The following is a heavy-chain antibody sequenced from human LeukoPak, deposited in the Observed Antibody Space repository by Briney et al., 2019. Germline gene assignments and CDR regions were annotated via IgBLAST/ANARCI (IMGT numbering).Heavy chain of an antibody. Sequence: ASVKVSCKASGYTFTSYDINWVRQATGQGLEWMGWMNPSSGNTGYAQKFQGRVTITADESTSTAYMELSSLRSEDTAVYYCAETHGVPWGQGTLVTVSS. CDR3: AETHGVP. CDR2: MNPSSGNT. J-gene: IGHJ4*02. CDR1: GYTFTSYD. D-gene: IGHD2-8*01. V-gene: IGHV1-8*01.